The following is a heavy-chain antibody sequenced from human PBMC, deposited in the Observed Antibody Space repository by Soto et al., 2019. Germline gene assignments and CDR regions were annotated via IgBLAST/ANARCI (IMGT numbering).Heavy chain of an antibody. CDR2: MSYDGNNK. J-gene: IGHJ6*02. CDR1: GFTFRSHA. Sequence: PGGSLRLSCAGSGFTFRSHAMHWVRQAPGKGLEWMTVMSYDGNNKYYADSVRGRFTISRDNSKNTLYLQMNGLRAEDTAVYYCAKDRDGAAAGPTKFYGMDVWGQGTTVTVSS. D-gene: IGHD6-13*01. CDR3: AKDRDGAAAGPTKFYGMDV. V-gene: IGHV3-30-3*01.